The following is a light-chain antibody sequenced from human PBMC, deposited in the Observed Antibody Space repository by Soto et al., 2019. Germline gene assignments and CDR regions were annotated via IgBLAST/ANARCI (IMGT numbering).Light chain of an antibody. CDR3: QSYDSSLSVWV. CDR1: SSNIGAGYN. J-gene: IGLJ3*02. Sequence: QSVLTQPPSVSGAPGQRVTISCTGSSSNIGAGYNVHWYQQLPGTAPKLLIYGNSNRPSGFPDRFSGSKSGTSASLAITGLQAEDEADYYCQSYDSSLSVWVFGGGTQLTVL. V-gene: IGLV1-40*01. CDR2: GNS.